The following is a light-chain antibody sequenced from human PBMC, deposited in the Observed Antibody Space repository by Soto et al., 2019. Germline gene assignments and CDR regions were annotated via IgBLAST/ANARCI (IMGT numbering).Light chain of an antibody. CDR1: SSNIGGNY. CDR3: AAWDDSLSRAV. CDR2: SNN. J-gene: IGLJ7*01. V-gene: IGLV1-47*02. Sequence: QSVLTQPPLASGTPGQRVTISCSGSSSNIGGNYVYWYRQLPGTAPKLLIYSNNHRPSGVPDRFSGSKSGTSASLAISGLRSEDEAHYYCAAWDDSLSRAVFGGGTQLTVL.